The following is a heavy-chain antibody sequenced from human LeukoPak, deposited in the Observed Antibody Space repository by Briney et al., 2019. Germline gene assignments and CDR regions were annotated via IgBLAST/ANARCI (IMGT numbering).Heavy chain of an antibody. CDR3: TREAIATGYAYD. Sequence: GGSLRLSCAAPGFIFSSYALSWVRQAPGKGLEWVPAISSGGDRTYYADSVTGRFTISRDNSKNMLFLQMSSLRAEDAAMYYCTREAIATGYAYDWGQGTLVTVFS. D-gene: IGHD3-16*01. CDR2: ISSGGDRT. CDR1: GFIFSSYA. V-gene: IGHV3-23*01. J-gene: IGHJ4*02.